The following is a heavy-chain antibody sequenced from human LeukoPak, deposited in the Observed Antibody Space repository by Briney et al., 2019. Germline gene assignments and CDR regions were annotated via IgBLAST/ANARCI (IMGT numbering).Heavy chain of an antibody. CDR2: IYKSAST. CDR3: ARDLSYDCSGGFDY. J-gene: IGHJ4*02. D-gene: IGHD3-22*01. CDR1: GGSISSGGYY. V-gene: IGHV4-31*03. Sequence: PSETLCLTCTVSGGSISSGGYYWSWIRQDPGKGRVWIGYIYKSASTYYNPSLKRRVTISVDTSKTKLSLKLSSVTAADTAVYYCARDLSYDCSGGFDYWGQGTLVTVSS.